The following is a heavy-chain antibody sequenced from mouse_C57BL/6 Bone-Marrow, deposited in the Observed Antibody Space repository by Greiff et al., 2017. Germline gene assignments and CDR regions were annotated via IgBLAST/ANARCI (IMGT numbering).Heavy chain of an antibody. CDR3: AREMNCVCDY. CDR2: ISDGGSYT. J-gene: IGHJ2*01. Sequence: VQGLESGGGLVKPGGSLTLSCAASGFTFSSYAMSWVRQTPEKRLEWVATISDGGSYTYYTDNVKGRFTISRDNAQNTLYLQMSHLKSEDTAMYYCAREMNCVCDYWGQGTTLTVSS. CDR1: GFTFSSYA. V-gene: IGHV5-4*01. D-gene: IGHD4-1*01.